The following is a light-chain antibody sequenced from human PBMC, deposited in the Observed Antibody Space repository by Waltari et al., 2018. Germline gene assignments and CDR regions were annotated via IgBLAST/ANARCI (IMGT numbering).Light chain of an antibody. CDR1: QSVANY. Sequence: DIVLTQSPATLSLSPGERATLSCRASQSVANYLAWYQQKPGQAPRLRISDVSNRATDIPARFSGSGFATDFTLTISDLKPEDIAVYYCQQRNKWPVTFGGGTKVEIK. CDR2: DVS. J-gene: IGKJ4*01. CDR3: QQRNKWPVT. V-gene: IGKV3-11*01.